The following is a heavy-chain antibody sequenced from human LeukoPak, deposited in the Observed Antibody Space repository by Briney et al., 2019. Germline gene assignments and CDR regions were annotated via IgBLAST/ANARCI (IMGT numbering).Heavy chain of an antibody. V-gene: IGHV1-8*01. CDR3: ASDGRGRAFDY. CDR1: EYIFTNFD. CDR2: MNTDSGKT. J-gene: IGHJ4*02. D-gene: IGHD3-16*01. Sequence: ASVKVSCKAPEYIFTNFDIHWVRQATGQGLEWMGWMNTDSGKTGYAQKFQGRVTMTRNTSTNTAYMEVSSPRSGETAVYYCASDGRGRAFDYWGQGSRVTVSS.